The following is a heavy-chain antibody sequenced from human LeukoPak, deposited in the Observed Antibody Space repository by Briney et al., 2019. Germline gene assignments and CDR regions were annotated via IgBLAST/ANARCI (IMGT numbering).Heavy chain of an antibody. CDR2: IYHSGST. CDR3: AAYGGSSP. D-gene: IGHD4-23*01. Sequence: SETLSLTCTVSGYSISSGYYWGWIRQPPGKGLEWIGTIYHSGSTYYNPSLKSRVTISVDTSKNQFSLKLSSVTAADTAVYYCAAYGGSSPWGQGTLVTVSS. J-gene: IGHJ4*02. V-gene: IGHV4-38-2*02. CDR1: GYSISSGYY.